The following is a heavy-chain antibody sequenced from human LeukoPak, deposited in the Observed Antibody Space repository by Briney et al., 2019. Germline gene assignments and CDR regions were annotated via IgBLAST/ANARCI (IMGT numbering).Heavy chain of an antibody. CDR3: ASSTRPHRYSPFDP. V-gene: IGHV4-4*07. CDR1: GDSISNYY. Sequence: PSETLSLTCTVSGDSISNYYWSWIRQPAGKGLEWIGRMYNGGNTNYNPSLKSRVTMSVDTSKNQFSLKLRSVTAADTAVYYCASSTRPHRYSPFDPWGQGTLVTVSS. CDR2: MYNGGNT. J-gene: IGHJ5*02. D-gene: IGHD3-16*02.